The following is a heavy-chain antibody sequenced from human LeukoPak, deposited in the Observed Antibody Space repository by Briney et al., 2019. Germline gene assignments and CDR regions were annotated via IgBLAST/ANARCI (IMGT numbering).Heavy chain of an antibody. J-gene: IGHJ3*02. CDR2: INTNTGNP. V-gene: IGHV7-4-1*02. D-gene: IGHD6-13*01. Sequence: GASVKVSCKASGYTFTSYAMNWVRQAPGRGLEWMGWINTNTGNPTYAQGFTGRFVFSLDTSVSTAYLQISSLKAEDTAVYYCARDLVRSSSWSRDAFDIWGQGTMVTVSS. CDR3: ARDLVRSSSWSRDAFDI. CDR1: GYTFTSYA.